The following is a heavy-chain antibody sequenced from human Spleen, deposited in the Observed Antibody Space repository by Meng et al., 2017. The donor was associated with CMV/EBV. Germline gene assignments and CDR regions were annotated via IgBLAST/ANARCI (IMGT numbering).Heavy chain of an antibody. CDR1: GFTFRNYA. D-gene: IGHD2-2*01. Sequence: GSLRLSCVASGFTFRNYALTWVRQAPGKGLEWVSTIYSVGNTYYAESVKGRFTISRDDAKNTLSLQMNSLRVDDTAAYYCARNLVLPAAIQYYYRNYGMDVWGQGTTVTVSS. J-gene: IGHJ6*02. CDR3: ARNLVLPAAIQYYYRNYGMDV. V-gene: IGHV3-66*02. CDR2: IYSVGNT.